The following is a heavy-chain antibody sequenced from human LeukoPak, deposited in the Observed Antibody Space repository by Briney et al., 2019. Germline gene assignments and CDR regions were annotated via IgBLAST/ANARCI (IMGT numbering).Heavy chain of an antibody. D-gene: IGHD2-8*01. V-gene: IGHV3-30*02. CDR1: GFTFSSYG. Sequence: GGSLRLSCAASGFTFSSYGMHWVRQAPGKGLEWVAFIRYDGSNKYYADSVKGRFTISRDNAKNTLYLQMNSLRAEDTAVYYCARENCTNGVCYSCMDVWGKGTTVTVSS. J-gene: IGHJ6*03. CDR3: ARENCTNGVCYSCMDV. CDR2: IRYDGSNK.